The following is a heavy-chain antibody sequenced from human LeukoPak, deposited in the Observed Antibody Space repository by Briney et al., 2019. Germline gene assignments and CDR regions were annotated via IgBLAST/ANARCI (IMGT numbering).Heavy chain of an antibody. J-gene: IGHJ4*02. Sequence: SQTLSLTCTVSVRSISSVGYYWSWIRQHPGKGLEWFGYIYYSGRTFYILSLESRITISVDTTKNQFSLKLNSVTAADTEVYYCASGSLRWRGQDYDGAESPNFDCWGKGTLVTVS. CDR2: IYYSGRT. D-gene: IGHD3-10*01. V-gene: IGHV4-31*03. CDR3: ASGSLRWRGQDYDGAESPNFDC. CDR1: VRSISSVGYY.